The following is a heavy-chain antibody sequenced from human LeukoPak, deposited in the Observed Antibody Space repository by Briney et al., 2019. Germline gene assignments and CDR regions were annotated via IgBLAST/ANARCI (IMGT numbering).Heavy chain of an antibody. Sequence: GGSLRLSCAASGLNFSRNWMTWVRQAPGKGLEWVSCIKPDGGAKYYVGSVNGRFTVSRDNAKNLGYLQMNMLRAEDEVVDYCARPNYSLDYWGQGTLVTVSS. V-gene: IGHV3-7*01. CDR1: GLNFSRNW. J-gene: IGHJ4*02. CDR3: ARPNYSLDY. D-gene: IGHD2-21*01. CDR2: IKPDGGAK.